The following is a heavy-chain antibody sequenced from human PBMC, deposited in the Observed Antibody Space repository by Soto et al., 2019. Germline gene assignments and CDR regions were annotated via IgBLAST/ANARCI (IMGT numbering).Heavy chain of an antibody. Sequence: SGPTLVNPTQTLTLTCTFSGFSIRTSGMYVSWIRQPPGEGLEWLGCFHRIGPTYYRPPLKSRLTISVDMSKSQVSLSLTSVTASDTATYYCINSHGLSRADYWGRGILVTVSS. CDR2: FHRIGPT. V-gene: IGHV2-70*11. J-gene: IGHJ4*02. CDR3: INSHGLSRADY. CDR1: GFSIRTSGMY. D-gene: IGHD6-6*01.